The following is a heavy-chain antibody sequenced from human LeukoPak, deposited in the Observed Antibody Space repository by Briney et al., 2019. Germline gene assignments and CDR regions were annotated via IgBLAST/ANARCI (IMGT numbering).Heavy chain of an antibody. CDR2: ISGIGSNT. D-gene: IGHD2-2*01. CDR3: AKLSAYQLLLLWYFDY. CDR1: GFTFSSYA. Sequence: GGSLRLSCATSGFTFSSYAMSWVRQAPGKGLEWVSTISGIGSNTYYADSVKGRFTISRDNSKNTLYLQMNSLRAEDTAVHYCAKLSAYQLLLLWYFDYWGQGTLVTVSS. J-gene: IGHJ4*02. V-gene: IGHV3-23*01.